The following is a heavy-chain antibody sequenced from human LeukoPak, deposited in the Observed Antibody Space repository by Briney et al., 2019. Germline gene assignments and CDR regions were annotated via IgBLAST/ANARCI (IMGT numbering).Heavy chain of an antibody. D-gene: IGHD2-15*01. CDR1: GFTFGDYA. V-gene: IGHV3-49*03. CDR3: TRYCSGGSCYGAFDI. CDR2: IRSKAYGGTT. J-gene: IGHJ3*02. Sequence: PGRSLRFSCTASGFTFGDYAMSWFRQAPGKGLEWVGFIRSKAYGGTTEYAASVKGRFTISRDDSKSIAYLQMNSLKTEDTAVYYCTRYCSGGSCYGAFDIWGQGTMVTVSS.